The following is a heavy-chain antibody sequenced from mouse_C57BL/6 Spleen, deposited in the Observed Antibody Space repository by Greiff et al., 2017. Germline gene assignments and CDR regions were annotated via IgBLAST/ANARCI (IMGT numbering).Heavy chain of an antibody. CDR2: IDPENGDT. CDR3: TYYYGSSNWYFDV. D-gene: IGHD1-1*01. CDR1: GFNIKDDY. V-gene: IGHV14-4*01. Sequence: VQLQQSGAELVRPGASVKLSCTASGFNIKDDYMHWVKQRPEQGLEWIGWIDPENGDTEYASKFQGKATITADTSSNTAYLQLSRLTSEDTAVYYCTYYYGSSNWYFDVWGTGTTVTVSS. J-gene: IGHJ1*03.